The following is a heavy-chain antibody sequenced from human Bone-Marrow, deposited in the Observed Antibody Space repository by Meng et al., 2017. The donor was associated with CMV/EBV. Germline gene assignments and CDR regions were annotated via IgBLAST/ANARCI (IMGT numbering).Heavy chain of an antibody. D-gene: IGHD6-13*01. CDR2: ISYDGSNK. CDR1: GFTFSSYG. J-gene: IGHJ4*02. V-gene: IGHV3-30*12. Sequence: GESLKISCAASGFTFSSYGMHWVRQAPGKGLEWVAVISYDGSNKYYADSVKGRFTISRDNSKNTLYLQMNSLRAEDTAVYYCARFSSSWGGVFDYWGQGTLVTVSS. CDR3: ARFSSSWGGVFDY.